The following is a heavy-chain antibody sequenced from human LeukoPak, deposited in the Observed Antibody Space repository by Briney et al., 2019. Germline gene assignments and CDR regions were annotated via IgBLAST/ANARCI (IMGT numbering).Heavy chain of an antibody. J-gene: IGHJ6*03. CDR1: GFTFSDNA. CDR3: AKDGGVTHYYYYMDV. CDR2: ISGGGEAT. V-gene: IGHV3-23*01. Sequence: GGSLRLSCAASGFTFSDNAMTWVRQTPGKGLEWVSTISGGGEATWYADSEKGRFTISRDNYKSTLYLQMNSLRAEDTAVYYCAKDGGVTHYYYYMDVWGKGTTVTVSS. D-gene: IGHD3-16*01.